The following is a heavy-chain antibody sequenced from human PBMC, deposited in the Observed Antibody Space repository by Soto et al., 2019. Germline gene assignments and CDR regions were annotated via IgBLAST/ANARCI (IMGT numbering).Heavy chain of an antibody. CDR2: IRGSGGST. D-gene: IGHD5-12*01. Sequence: GGSLRLSCAASGFTFSSYAMSWVRQAPGKGLEWVSAIRGSGGSTYYADSVKGRFTISRDNSKNTLYLQMNTLRAEDTALYYCAKGVDMVATTFDCWGQGTLVTVSS. CDR1: GFTFSSYA. CDR3: AKGVDMVATTFDC. J-gene: IGHJ4*02. V-gene: IGHV3-23*01.